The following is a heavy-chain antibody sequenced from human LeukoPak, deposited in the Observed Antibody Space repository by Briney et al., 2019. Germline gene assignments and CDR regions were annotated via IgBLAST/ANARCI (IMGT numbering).Heavy chain of an antibody. Sequence: ASVKVSCKASGYTFTSYYMHWVRQAPGQGLEWMGIINPSGGSTSYAQKFQGRVTMTRDMSTSTVYMELSSLRSEDTAVYYCARVAVTRVFDYWGQGTLVTVSS. D-gene: IGHD4-17*01. V-gene: IGHV1-46*01. CDR3: ARVAVTRVFDY. J-gene: IGHJ4*02. CDR2: INPSGGST. CDR1: GYTFTSYY.